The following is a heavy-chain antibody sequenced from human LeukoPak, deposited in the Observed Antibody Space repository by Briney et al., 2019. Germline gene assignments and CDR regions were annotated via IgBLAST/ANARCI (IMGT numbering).Heavy chain of an antibody. V-gene: IGHV4-34*01. CDR1: GGSFSGYY. CDR2: INHSGST. Sequence: SETLSLTCAVYGGSFSGYYWSWIRQPPGKGLEWIGEINHSGSTNYNPSLKSRVTISVDTSKNQFSLKLSSVTAADTAVYYCASFEAFRRIQLDYWGQGTLVTVSS. D-gene: IGHD5-18*01. CDR3: ASFEAFRRIQLDY. J-gene: IGHJ4*02.